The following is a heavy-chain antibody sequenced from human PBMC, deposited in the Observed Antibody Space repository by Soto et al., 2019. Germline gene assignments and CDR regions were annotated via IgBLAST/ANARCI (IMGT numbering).Heavy chain of an antibody. J-gene: IGHJ4*02. Sequence: QLTLKESGPTLVKPTKTLTLTCTFSGFSLSTSGVGVGWIRQHPGKALEWLALIYWDDDKRYSPSLKSRLTIPKDTSKNQVVLTMTNMAPVDTATYACAHRQRVNSFGYWGQGTLVTVSS. CDR2: IYWDDDK. V-gene: IGHV2-5*02. D-gene: IGHD6-13*01. CDR3: AHRQRVNSFGY. CDR1: GFSLSTSGVG.